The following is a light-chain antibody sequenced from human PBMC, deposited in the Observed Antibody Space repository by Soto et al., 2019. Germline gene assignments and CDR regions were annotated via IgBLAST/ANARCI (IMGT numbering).Light chain of an antibody. CDR2: DSD. Sequence: QSVLTQPPSVAAAPGQKVTLSCSGSTSNIGNNYASWYQQLPGKAPRLLIYDSDKRPSGIPDRFSGAKSGTSATLGITGLQTGDESEYYCGSWDSSLSAAVFGGGTKLTVL. J-gene: IGLJ2*01. CDR1: TSNIGNNY. CDR3: GSWDSSLSAAV. V-gene: IGLV1-51*01.